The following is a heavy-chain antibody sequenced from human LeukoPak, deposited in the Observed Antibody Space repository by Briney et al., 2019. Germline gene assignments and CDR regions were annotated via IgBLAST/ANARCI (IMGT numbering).Heavy chain of an antibody. V-gene: IGHV3-13*01. J-gene: IGHJ4*02. CDR1: GFTFSSYD. CDR3: AKDQSIAARPPYYFDY. Sequence: GGSLRLSCAASGFTFSSYDMHWVRQATGKGLEWVSAIGTAGDTYYPGSVRGRFTISRDNSKNTLYLQMNSLRAEDTAVYYCAKDQSIAARPPYYFDYWGQGTLVTVSS. D-gene: IGHD6-6*01. CDR2: IGTAGDT.